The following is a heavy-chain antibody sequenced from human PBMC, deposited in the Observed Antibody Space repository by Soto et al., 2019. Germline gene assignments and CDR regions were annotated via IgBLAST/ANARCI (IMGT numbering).Heavy chain of an antibody. J-gene: IGHJ4*02. V-gene: IGHV4-59*12. CDR2: IYYSGST. CDR3: ARDRPIRYYDSSGYYLNPFDY. Sequence: SETLSLTCTVSGGSISSYYWSWIRQPPGKGLEWIGYIYYSGSTNYNPSLKSRVTISVDTSKNQFSLKLSSVTAADTAVYYCARDRPIRYYDSSGYYLNPFDYWGQGTLVTVSS. D-gene: IGHD3-22*01. CDR1: GGSISSYY.